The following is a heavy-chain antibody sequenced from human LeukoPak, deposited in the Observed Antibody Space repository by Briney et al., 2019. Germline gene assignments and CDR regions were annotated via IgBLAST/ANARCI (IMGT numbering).Heavy chain of an antibody. D-gene: IGHD2/OR15-2a*01. CDR2: IYYSGST. J-gene: IGHJ5*02. V-gene: IGHV4-39*07. CDR1: GGSISSSSYY. CDR3: ARGGLLYEKNWFDP. Sequence: PSETLSLTCTVSGGSISSSSYYWGWIRQPPGKGLEWIGSIYYSGSTYYNPSLKSRVTISVDTSKNQFSLKLSSVTAADTAVYYCARGGLLYEKNWFDPWGQGILVTVSS.